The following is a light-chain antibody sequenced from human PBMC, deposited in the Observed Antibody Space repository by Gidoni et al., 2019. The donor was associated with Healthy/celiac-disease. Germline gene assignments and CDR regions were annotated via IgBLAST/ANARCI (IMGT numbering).Light chain of an antibody. CDR1: QSVSSY. CDR3: QQRSNWGHLT. CDR2: DAS. V-gene: IGKV3-11*01. J-gene: IGKJ4*01. Sequence: EIVLTQSPATLSLSPGERATLSCRASQSVSSYLAWYQQKPGQAPRLLIYDASNRATGIPARFSGSGSGTDFTLTISSLEPEDFAVYYCQQRSNWGHLTFGGXTKVEIK.